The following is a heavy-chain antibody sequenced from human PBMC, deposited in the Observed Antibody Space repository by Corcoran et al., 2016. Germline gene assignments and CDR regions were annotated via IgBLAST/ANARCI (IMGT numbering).Heavy chain of an antibody. CDR1: GFTFSTYS. J-gene: IGHJ5*02. D-gene: IGHD3-16*02. CDR3: ARSYYDYVWGSYRMGYNWFDP. V-gene: IGHV3-48*02. CDR2: ISSSSSTI. Sequence: EVQLVESGGGLVQPGGSLRLSCAVSGFTFSTYSMNWVRQAPGKGLEWVSYISSSSSTIYYADSVKGRFTISRDNAKNSLYLQRNSLRDEDTAVYYCARSYYDYVWGSYRMGYNWFDPWGQGTLVTVSS.